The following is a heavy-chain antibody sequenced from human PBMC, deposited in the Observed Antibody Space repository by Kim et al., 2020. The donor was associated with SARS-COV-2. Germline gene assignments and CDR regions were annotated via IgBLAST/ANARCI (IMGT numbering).Heavy chain of an antibody. V-gene: IGHV3-23*01. CDR3: AKGVGSSWYNDY. CDR1: GFTFSSYA. D-gene: IGHD6-13*01. CDR2: ISGSGGST. Sequence: GGSLRLSCAASGFTFSSYAMSWVRQAPGKGLEWVSAISGSGGSTYYADSVKGRFTISRDNSKNTLYLKMNSLRAEDTAVYYCAKGVGSSWYNDYWGQGTLVTVSS. J-gene: IGHJ4*02.